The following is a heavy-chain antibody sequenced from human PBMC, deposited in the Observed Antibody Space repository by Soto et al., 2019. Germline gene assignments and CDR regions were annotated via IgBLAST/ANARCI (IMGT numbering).Heavy chain of an antibody. Sequence: VQLVESGGGVKQPGGSLRLSCAASGFTFSTSDMHWVRQSPGKGLEWVSGVGTGGDTYYPDSVKGRFTISRDNGRNSLYLQMNNLRAGDTAVYYCAREGDQSTFDIWGQGTMVTVSS. J-gene: IGHJ3*02. CDR3: AREGDQSTFDI. CDR1: GFTFSTSD. V-gene: IGHV3-13*01. CDR2: VGTGGDT. D-gene: IGHD2-2*01.